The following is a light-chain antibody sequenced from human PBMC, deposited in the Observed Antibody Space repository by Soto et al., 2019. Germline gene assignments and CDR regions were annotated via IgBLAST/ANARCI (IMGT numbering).Light chain of an antibody. J-gene: IGLJ3*02. V-gene: IGLV2-14*01. CDR1: SSDIGVYDF. CDR2: DVT. CDR3: SSYTTSTTRV. Sequence: QSALTQPASVSGSPGQSITISCTGTSSDIGVYDFVSWYQQHPGRAPKLMIYDVTNRPSGISDRFSGSKSGNTASLTISGLQPDDEADYYCSSYTTSTTRVFGGGTKVTVL.